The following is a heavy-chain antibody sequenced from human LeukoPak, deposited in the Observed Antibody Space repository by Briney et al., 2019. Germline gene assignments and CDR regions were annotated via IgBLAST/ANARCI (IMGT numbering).Heavy chain of an antibody. J-gene: IGHJ4*02. CDR1: GFTFRSYA. V-gene: IGHV3-30*01. CDR3: AREGADVDTAFDY. Sequence: PGTSLRLSCAASGFTFRSYAMHWVRQAPGKGLEWVAFISNDGTKKHYADSVKGRYTISRDNSKDTLFLQMNSLRAEDTAVYYCAREGADVDTAFDYWGQGTLVTVSS. D-gene: IGHD5-18*01. CDR2: ISNDGTKK.